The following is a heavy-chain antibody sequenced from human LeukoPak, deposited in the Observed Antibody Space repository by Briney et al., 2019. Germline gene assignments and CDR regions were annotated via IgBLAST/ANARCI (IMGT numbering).Heavy chain of an antibody. CDR1: GGSISSYY. D-gene: IGHD2-15*01. V-gene: IGHV4-59*01. CDR2: IYYSGST. CDR3: ARVGYCSGGSCYSIFDY. J-gene: IGHJ4*02. Sequence: SETLSLTCTVSGGSISSYYWSWIRRPPGKGLEWIGYIYYSGSTNYNPSLKSRVTISVDTSKNQFSLKLSSVTAADTAVYYCARVGYCSGGSCYSIFDYWGQGTLVTVSS.